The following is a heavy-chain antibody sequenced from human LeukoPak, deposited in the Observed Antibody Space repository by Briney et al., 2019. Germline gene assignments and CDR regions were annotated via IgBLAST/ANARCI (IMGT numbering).Heavy chain of an antibody. J-gene: IGHJ4*02. Sequence: SETLSLTCTVSGGSISSGGYYWSWIRQHPGKGLEWIGYIYYSGSTYYNPSLKSRVTISVGTSKNQFSLKLSSVTAADTAVYYCARVGAEQQLAYYFDYWGQGTLVTVSS. CDR3: ARVGAEQQLAYYFDY. CDR1: GGSISSGGYY. V-gene: IGHV4-31*03. D-gene: IGHD6-13*01. CDR2: IYYSGST.